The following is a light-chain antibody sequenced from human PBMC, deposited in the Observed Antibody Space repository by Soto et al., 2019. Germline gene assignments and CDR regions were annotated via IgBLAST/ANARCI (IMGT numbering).Light chain of an antibody. J-gene: IGKJ1*01. CDR1: QSVSSSY. Sequence: EIVFTQSPGTPSLSPGERATLSCRASQSVSSSYLAWYQQKPGQAPXLXXYGASSRATGIPDRFSGSVSGTDFTLTISRLEPEDFAVYYGQQYGSSSTWTFGQGTKVDIK. CDR2: GAS. V-gene: IGKV3-20*01. CDR3: QQYGSSSTWT.